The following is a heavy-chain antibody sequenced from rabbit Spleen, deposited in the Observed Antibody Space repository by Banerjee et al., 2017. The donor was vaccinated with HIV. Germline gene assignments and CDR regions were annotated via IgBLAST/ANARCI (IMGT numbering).Heavy chain of an antibody. D-gene: IGHD8-1*01. V-gene: IGHV1S40*01. J-gene: IGHJ6*01. CDR1: GVSFSSGYD. Sequence: QSLEESGGDLVKPGASLTLTCTASGVSFSSGYDMCWVRQAPGKGLEWIACIYTGNSKTYFASWAKGRFTISKTSSTTVTLQMTSLTAADTATYFCARDTGTSFSSYGMDLWGQGTLVTVS. CDR2: IYTGNSKT. CDR3: ARDTGTSFSSYGMDL.